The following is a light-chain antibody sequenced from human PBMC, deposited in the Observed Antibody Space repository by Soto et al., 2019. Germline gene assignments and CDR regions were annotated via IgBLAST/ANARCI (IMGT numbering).Light chain of an antibody. CDR3: SSYAGSNNYV. Sequence: QSVLTQPPSASGSPGHSVTMSCTGTSSDVGGYNYVYWYQQHPGKAPKLMIYEVSKRPSGVPDRFSGSKSGNTASLTVSGLQAEDEADYYCSSYAGSNNYVFGTGTKVTVL. CDR2: EVS. J-gene: IGLJ1*01. CDR1: SSDVGGYNY. V-gene: IGLV2-8*01.